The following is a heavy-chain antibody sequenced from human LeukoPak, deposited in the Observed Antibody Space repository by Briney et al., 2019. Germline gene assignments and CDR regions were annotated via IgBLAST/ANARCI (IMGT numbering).Heavy chain of an antibody. D-gene: IGHD6-19*01. J-gene: IGHJ4*02. CDR2: IYYSGST. Sequence: SETLSLTCTVSGGSISSYYWSWIRQPPGKGLEWIGYIYYSGSTNYNPSLKSRVTISVDTSKNQFSLKLSSVTAADTAVYYCARVSGWSFDYWGQGTLVTVSS. CDR3: ARVSGWSFDY. V-gene: IGHV4-59*01. CDR1: GGSISSYY.